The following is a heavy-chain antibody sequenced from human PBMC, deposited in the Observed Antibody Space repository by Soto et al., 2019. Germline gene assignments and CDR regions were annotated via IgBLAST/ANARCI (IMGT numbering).Heavy chain of an antibody. V-gene: IGHV4-59*01. CDR3: ARMRNILTGFHV. Sequence: SETLSLTCTVSGCSISSYYWSWIRQPPGKGLEWIGYIYYSGSTNYNPSLKSRVTISVDTSKNQFSLKLSSVTAADTAVYYCARMRNILTGFHVWGQGTMVTVSS. D-gene: IGHD3-9*01. CDR2: IYYSGST. J-gene: IGHJ3*01. CDR1: GCSISSYY.